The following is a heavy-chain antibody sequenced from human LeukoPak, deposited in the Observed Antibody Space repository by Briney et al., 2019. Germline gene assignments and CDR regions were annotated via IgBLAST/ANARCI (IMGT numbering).Heavy chain of an antibody. CDR1: GGTFSTYA. CDR2: IIPIFGTA. V-gene: IGHV1-69*13. Sequence: SVKVSCKASGGTFSTYAINWVRQAPGQGLEWMGGIIPIFGTAIYAQKFQGRGTITPDESTSTAYMELSNLRSEDTAVYYCARDIRNWFDPWGQGTLVTVSS. J-gene: IGHJ5*02. CDR3: ARDIRNWFDP.